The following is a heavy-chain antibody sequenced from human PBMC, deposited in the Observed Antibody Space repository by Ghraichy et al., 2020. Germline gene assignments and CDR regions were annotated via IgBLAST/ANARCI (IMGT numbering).Heavy chain of an antibody. CDR1: GGSISSYY. V-gene: IGHV4-59*01. CDR2: IYYSGST. Sequence: SETLSLTCTVSGGSISSYYWSWIRQPPGKGLEWIGYIYYSGSTNYNPSLKSRVTISVDTSKNQFSLKLSSETAADTAVYYCARDFGMVRGGSDYWGQGTLVTVSS. D-gene: IGHD3-10*01. CDR3: ARDFGMVRGGSDY. J-gene: IGHJ4*02.